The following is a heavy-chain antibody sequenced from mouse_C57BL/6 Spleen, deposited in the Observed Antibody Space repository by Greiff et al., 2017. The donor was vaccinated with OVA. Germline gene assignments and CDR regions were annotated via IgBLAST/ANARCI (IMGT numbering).Heavy chain of an antibody. D-gene: IGHD4-1*01. J-gene: IGHJ4*01. CDR1: GFSFTSYG. CDR2: IWGDGST. CDR3: AANWDGYAMDY. Sequence: VKLMESGPGLVAPSQRLSITCTVSGFSFTSYGVSWVRQPPGKGLEWLGVIWGDGSTNYHSALISRLSISKDNSKSQVFLKLNSLQTDDTATYYCAANWDGYAMDYWGQGTSVTVSS. V-gene: IGHV2-3*01.